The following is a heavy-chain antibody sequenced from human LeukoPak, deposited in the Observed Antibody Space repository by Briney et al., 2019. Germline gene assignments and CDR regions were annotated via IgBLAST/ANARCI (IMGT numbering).Heavy chain of an antibody. J-gene: IGHJ6*03. Sequence: ASVKVSCKASGYTFTSYYMHWVRQAPGQGLEWMGIINPSGGSTSYAQKFQGRVTMTRDTSTSTVYMELSSLRSEDTAVYYCARNHAWVPGVPKLTYYYYMDVWGKGTTVTVSS. CDR1: GYTFTSYY. V-gene: IGHV1-46*01. D-gene: IGHD2-2*01. CDR3: ARNHAWVPGVPKLTYYYYMDV. CDR2: INPSGGST.